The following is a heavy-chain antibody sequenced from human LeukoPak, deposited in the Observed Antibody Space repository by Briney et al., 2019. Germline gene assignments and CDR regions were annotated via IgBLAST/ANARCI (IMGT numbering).Heavy chain of an antibody. D-gene: IGHD2-2*01. V-gene: IGHV3-7*01. Sequence: GGSLRLSCAASGFTFSSYWMSWVRQAPGKGLGWVANIKQDGSEKYCVDSVKGRFTISRDNAKNSLYLQMNSLRAGDTAVYYCARDLCSSTSCPPPYYYYGMDVWGQGTTVTVSS. CDR1: GFTFSSYW. CDR3: ARDLCSSTSCPPPYYYYGMDV. CDR2: IKQDGSEK. J-gene: IGHJ6*02.